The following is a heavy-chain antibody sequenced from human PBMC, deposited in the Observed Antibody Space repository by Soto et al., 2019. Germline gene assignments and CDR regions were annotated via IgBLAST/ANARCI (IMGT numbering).Heavy chain of an antibody. Sequence: NPSETLSLTCAVYGGSFSGYYWSWIRQPPGKGLEWIGEINHSGSTNYNPSLKSRVTISVDTSKNQFSLKLSSVTAADTAVYYCARASPYYYGSGRYNWFDPWGQGTLVTVSS. CDR3: ARASPYYYGSGRYNWFDP. CDR1: GGSFSGYY. CDR2: INHSGST. J-gene: IGHJ5*02. V-gene: IGHV4-34*01. D-gene: IGHD3-10*01.